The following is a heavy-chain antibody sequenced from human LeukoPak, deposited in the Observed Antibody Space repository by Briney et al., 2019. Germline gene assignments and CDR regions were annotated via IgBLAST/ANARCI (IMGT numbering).Heavy chain of an antibody. CDR1: GFTFSSYA. J-gene: IGHJ4*02. CDR3: AKIGIGGATMYYFDY. CDR2: ISGSGGST. V-gene: IGHV3-23*01. Sequence: GGSLRLSCAASGFTFSSYAMSWVRQPPGKGLEWVSAISGSGGSTYYADSVKGRFTISRDNSKNTLYLQMNSLGAEDTAVYYCAKIGIGGATMYYFDYWGQGTLVTVSS. D-gene: IGHD1-26*01.